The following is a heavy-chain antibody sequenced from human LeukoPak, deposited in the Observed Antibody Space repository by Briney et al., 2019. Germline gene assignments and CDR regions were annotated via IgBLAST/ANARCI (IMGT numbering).Heavy chain of an antibody. V-gene: IGHV1-18*01. J-gene: IGHJ4*02. CDR2: ISAYNGDT. CDR1: GYTFKRYA. D-gene: IGHD3-22*01. Sequence: ASVKVSCKASGYTFKRYAISWVRQAPGQGLEWMGWISAYNGDTNYAQKVQGRVTMTTDTSTSTAYMELRSLRSDDTAVYYCARDQGYYDTSGYDYWGQGTLVTVSS. CDR3: ARDQGYYDTSGYDY.